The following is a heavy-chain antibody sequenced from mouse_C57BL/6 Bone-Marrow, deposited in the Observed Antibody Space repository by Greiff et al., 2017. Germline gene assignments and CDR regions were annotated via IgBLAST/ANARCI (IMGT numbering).Heavy chain of an antibody. V-gene: IGHV1-7*01. CDR3: ARNDDEAMDY. D-gene: IGHD2-3*01. CDR1: GYTFTSYW. J-gene: IGHJ4*01. Sequence: VQLQQSGAELAKPGASVKLSCKASGYTFTSYWMHWVKQRPGQGLEWIGYINPSSGYTKYNQKFKDKATLTADKSFSTAYMQLSSLTYEDSAVYYCARNDDEAMDYWGQGTSVTVSS. CDR2: INPSSGYT.